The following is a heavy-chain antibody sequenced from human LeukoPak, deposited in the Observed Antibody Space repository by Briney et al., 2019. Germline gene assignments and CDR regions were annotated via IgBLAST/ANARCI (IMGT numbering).Heavy chain of an antibody. CDR2: IYYSGST. D-gene: IGHD1-26*01. CDR3: ASPGGSYRSYFDY. Sequence: ETLSLTCSVSGGSISSSSSYWGWIRQPPGKGLEWIGSIYYSGSTYYNPSLKSRVTISVDTSKNQFSLKLSSVTAADTAVYYCASPGGSYRSYFDYWGQGTLVTVSS. V-gene: IGHV4-39*07. J-gene: IGHJ4*02. CDR1: GGSISSSSSY.